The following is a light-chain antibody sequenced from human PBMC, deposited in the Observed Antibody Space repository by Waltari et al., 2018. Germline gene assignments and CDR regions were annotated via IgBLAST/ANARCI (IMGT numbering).Light chain of an antibody. Sequence: SYVLTQPPSVSVAPGKTARITCGGNNSGSKSVHWYQQKPGQAPVLVVYDDSDRPSGIPERFSGSNSGNTATLTISRVEVGDEADYYCQVWDSSSDPFYVFGTGTKVTVL. CDR2: DDS. J-gene: IGLJ1*01. V-gene: IGLV3-21*03. CDR1: NSGSKS. CDR3: QVWDSSSDPFYV.